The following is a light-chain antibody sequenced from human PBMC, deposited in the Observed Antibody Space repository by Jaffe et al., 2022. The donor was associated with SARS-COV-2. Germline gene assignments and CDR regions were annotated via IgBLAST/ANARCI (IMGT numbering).Light chain of an antibody. V-gene: IGKV1-6*02. CDR2: AAS. Sequence: AIQMTQSPSSLSASVGDRVTITCRASQAIRDDLGWYQQKPGKAPKLLISAASNLQSGVPSRFSGSGSGTDFTLTISSLQPDDFATYYCLQDYNYPYTFGQGTKLEIK. J-gene: IGKJ2*01. CDR1: QAIRDD. CDR3: LQDYNYPYT.